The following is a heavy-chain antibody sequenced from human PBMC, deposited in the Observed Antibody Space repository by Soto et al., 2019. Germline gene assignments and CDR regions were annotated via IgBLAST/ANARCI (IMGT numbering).Heavy chain of an antibody. CDR1: GGTISGYY. Sequence: NPSETLSLTCSVSGGTISGYYWTWIRQPAGKGLEWIGRIYSSGNTKYNPSLQSRVTMSLDTSNNQFSLRLTSVTAADTAVYHCARGQRFSDWFDPWGQGTLVTVSS. D-gene: IGHD3-3*01. V-gene: IGHV4-4*07. CDR2: IYSSGNT. CDR3: ARGQRFSDWFDP. J-gene: IGHJ5*02.